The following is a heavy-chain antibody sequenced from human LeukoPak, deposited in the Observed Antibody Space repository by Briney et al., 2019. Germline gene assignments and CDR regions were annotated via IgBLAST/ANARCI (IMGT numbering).Heavy chain of an antibody. Sequence: SETLSLTCTVSGGSISSYYWSWIRQPPGKGLEWIGYIYYSGSTNYNPSLKSRVTISVDTSKSQFSLKLSSVTAADTAVYYCARDRSYYYYMDVWGKGTTVTVSS. CDR1: GGSISSYY. CDR2: IYYSGST. CDR3: ARDRSYYYYMDV. J-gene: IGHJ6*03. V-gene: IGHV4-59*01.